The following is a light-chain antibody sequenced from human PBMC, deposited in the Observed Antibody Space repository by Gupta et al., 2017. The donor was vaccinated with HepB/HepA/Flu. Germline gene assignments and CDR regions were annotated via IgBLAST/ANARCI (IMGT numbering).Light chain of an antibody. V-gene: IGLV2-23*02. J-gene: IGLJ2*01. CDR3: CSSAGTGSIYI. Sequence: QSALTQPASVSGSPGQSITISCTGTSSDVGSNNLVSWFQHHPGKVPKLMIYEFSKRPSGVSNRFSASKSDNTASLTISGLQAEDEADYYCCSSAGTGSIYIFGGGTKLTVL. CDR1: SSDVGSNNL. CDR2: EFS.